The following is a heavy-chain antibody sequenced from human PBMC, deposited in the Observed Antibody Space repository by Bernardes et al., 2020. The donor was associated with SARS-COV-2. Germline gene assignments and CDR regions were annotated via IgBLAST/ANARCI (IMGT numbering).Heavy chain of an antibody. D-gene: IGHD2-21*02. CDR3: AGSSCGIDCYIGGLRSWDYGMDV. Sequence: PETLSLTCTVSGGSIRSSNYYWGWIRQPPGKGLEWVGSIYSSGSSYYNPSLQSRVRESVDTSKNQFSLRLSFVTAADTAVYYCAGSSCGIDCYIGGLRSWDYGMDVWGQGTTVTVSS. V-gene: IGHV4-39*01. J-gene: IGHJ6*02. CDR2: IYSSGSS. CDR1: GGSIRSSNYY.